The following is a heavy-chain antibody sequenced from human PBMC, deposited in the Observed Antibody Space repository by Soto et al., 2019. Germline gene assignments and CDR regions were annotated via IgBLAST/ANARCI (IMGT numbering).Heavy chain of an antibody. V-gene: IGHV4-59*08. D-gene: IGHD3-3*01. CDR3: ARQGYDFWSGPTYYFDY. CDR1: GGSISSYY. Sequence: ETLSLTCTVSGGSISSYYWSWIRQPPGKGLEWIGYIYYSGSTNYNPSLKSRVTISVDTSKNQFSLKLSSVTAADTAVYYCARQGYDFWSGPTYYFDYWGQGTLVTVSS. J-gene: IGHJ4*02. CDR2: IYYSGST.